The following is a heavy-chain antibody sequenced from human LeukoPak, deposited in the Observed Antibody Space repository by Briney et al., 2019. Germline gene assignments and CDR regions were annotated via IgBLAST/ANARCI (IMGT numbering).Heavy chain of an antibody. J-gene: IGHJ4*02. CDR1: GFTFSSYA. Sequence: GGSLRLSCAASGFTFSSYAMSWVRQAPGKGLEWVANIKQDGSKKSYVDSVKGRFTISRDNAKNSLYLQMNSLRAEDTAIYYCTRVGYIDEGIDYWGQGTLDTVSS. CDR3: TRVGYIDEGIDY. D-gene: IGHD5-24*01. V-gene: IGHV3-7*04. CDR2: IKQDGSKK.